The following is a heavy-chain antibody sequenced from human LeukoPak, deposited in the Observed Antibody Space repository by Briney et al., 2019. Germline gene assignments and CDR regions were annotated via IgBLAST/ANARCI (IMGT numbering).Heavy chain of an antibody. Sequence: GASVKVSCKASGYTFTSYDINWVRQATGQGLEWMGWVNPNSGNTGYAQKFQGRVTMTRNTSISTAYMELSSLRSEDTAVYYCARAETLDFWSGYYLVRYYYMDVWGKGTTVTVSS. CDR3: ARAETLDFWSGYYLVRYYYMDV. CDR1: GYTFTSYD. J-gene: IGHJ6*03. D-gene: IGHD3-3*01. CDR2: VNPNSGNT. V-gene: IGHV1-8*01.